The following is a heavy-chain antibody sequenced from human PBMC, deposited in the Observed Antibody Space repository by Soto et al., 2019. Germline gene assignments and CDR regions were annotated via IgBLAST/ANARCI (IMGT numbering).Heavy chain of an antibody. V-gene: IGHV3-53*04. CDR2: IYSGGST. D-gene: IGHD6-19*01. J-gene: IGHJ2*01. CDR1: GFTVSSNY. Sequence: PGGSLRLSCAASGFTVSSNYMSWVRQAPGKGLEWVSVIYSGGSTYYADSVKGRFTISRHNSKNTLYLQMNSLRAEDTAVYYCASSSGRTSGPSYWYFDLWGRGTLVTVSS. CDR3: ASSSGRTSGPSYWYFDL.